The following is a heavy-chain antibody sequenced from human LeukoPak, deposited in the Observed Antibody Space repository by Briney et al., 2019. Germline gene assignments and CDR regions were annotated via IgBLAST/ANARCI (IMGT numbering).Heavy chain of an antibody. CDR2: FYYSGST. CDR3: ARTAGSTNYAMDV. V-gene: IGHV4-59*01. D-gene: IGHD2-2*01. Sequence: SETLSLTCTVSGDSIGTYYWSWLRQPPGKGLEWIAYFYYSGSTSYNPSLKSRVTISVDTSKNQFSLKLSSVTAADTAVYYCARTAGSTNYAMDVWGQGTTVTVSS. CDR1: GDSIGTYY. J-gene: IGHJ6*02.